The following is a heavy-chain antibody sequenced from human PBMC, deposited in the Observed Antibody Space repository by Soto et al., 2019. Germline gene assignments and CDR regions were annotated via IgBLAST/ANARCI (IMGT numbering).Heavy chain of an antibody. CDR1: GGSVSSGSYY. J-gene: IGHJ6*02. CDR3: ARTRKKYCSSTSCDNYYYYGMDV. CDR2: IYYSGST. Sequence: SETLSLTCTVSGGSVSSGSYYWSWIRQPPGKGLEWIGYIYYSGSTNYNPSLKSRVTISVDTSKNQFSLKLSSVTAADTAVYYCARTRKKYCSSTSCDNYYYYGMDVWGQGTTVTVSS. V-gene: IGHV4-61*01. D-gene: IGHD2-2*02.